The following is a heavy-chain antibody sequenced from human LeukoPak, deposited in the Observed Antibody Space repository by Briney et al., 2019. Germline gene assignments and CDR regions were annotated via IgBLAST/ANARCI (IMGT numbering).Heavy chain of an antibody. J-gene: IGHJ4*02. D-gene: IGHD1-7*01. CDR3: ARGYNWNYGVGISDY. CDR1: GFTFSSYA. CDR2: ISYDGSNK. V-gene: IGHV3-30-3*01. Sequence: GGSLRLSCAAPGFTFSSYAMHWVRQAPGKGLEWVAVISYDGSNKYYADSVKGRFTISRDNSKNTLYLQMNSLRAEDTAVYYCARGYNWNYGVGISDYWGQGTLVTVSS.